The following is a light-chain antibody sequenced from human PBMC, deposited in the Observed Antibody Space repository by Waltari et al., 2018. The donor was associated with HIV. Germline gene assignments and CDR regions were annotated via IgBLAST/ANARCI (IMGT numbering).Light chain of an antibody. J-gene: IGLJ2*01. CDR1: NSNIGSNT. Sequence: QSVLTQPPSASGTPGQRVTISCSGRNSNIGSNTVNWYQQLPGTAPKLLIYGNTRRTSGVPDRFSGSKSGTSASLAISGLQSEDEADYYCAAWDDSLNGEVVFGGGTKLTVL. CDR3: AAWDDSLNGEVV. V-gene: IGLV1-44*01. CDR2: GNT.